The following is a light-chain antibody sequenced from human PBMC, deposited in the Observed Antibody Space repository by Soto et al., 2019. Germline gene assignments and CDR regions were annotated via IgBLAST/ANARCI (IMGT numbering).Light chain of an antibody. J-gene: IGKJ5*01. CDR1: RSLSSDY. Sequence: IVLMQSPGTLSLSPGERATLSCRASRSLSSDYLAWYQQKPGQAPRVLIYGASNRATDIPDRFSGRGSGTDFTLTISRLEPEDFAVYYCQQYGSSPPSSTFGQGTRLEIK. CDR2: GAS. CDR3: QQYGSSPPSST. V-gene: IGKV3-20*01.